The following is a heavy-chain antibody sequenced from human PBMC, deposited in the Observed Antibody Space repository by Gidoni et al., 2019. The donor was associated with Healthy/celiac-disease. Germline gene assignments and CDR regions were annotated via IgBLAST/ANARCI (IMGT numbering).Heavy chain of an antibody. CDR3: ARGSGVAATDY. Sequence: QVQLVESGGGLVKPGGSLRFSCAAAGFTFSDYYISWIRQAQGKELEWVSYISSSGSTIYYADAVKGRFTISRDNAKNSLYLQMNSLRAEDTAVYYCARGSGVAATDYWGQGTLVTVSS. CDR2: ISSSGSTI. V-gene: IGHV3-11*01. D-gene: IGHD2-15*01. J-gene: IGHJ4*02. CDR1: GFTFSDYY.